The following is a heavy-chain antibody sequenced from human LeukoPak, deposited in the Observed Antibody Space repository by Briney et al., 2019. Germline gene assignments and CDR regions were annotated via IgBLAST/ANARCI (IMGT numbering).Heavy chain of an antibody. J-gene: IGHJ3*02. CDR2: IFPIFGTA. D-gene: IGHD6-19*01. Sequence: SVRVSCKASVGTFSSYVISWVRQAPGQGLEWIGGIFPIFGTANYAQNFQGRVTITADKSTSTAYMELSSLRSDDTAVYYCARIRQWVSHDAFDIWGQGTMVTVSS. CDR3: ARIRQWVSHDAFDI. V-gene: IGHV1-69*06. CDR1: VGTFSSYV.